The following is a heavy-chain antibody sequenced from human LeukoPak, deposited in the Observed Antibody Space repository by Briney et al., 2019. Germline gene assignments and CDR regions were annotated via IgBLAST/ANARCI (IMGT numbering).Heavy chain of an antibody. CDR1: GFTFSSYS. CDR2: ISSSSSYI. Sequence: GGSLRLSCAASGFTFSSYSMNWVRQAPGKGLEWVSSISSSSSYIYYADSVKGRFTISRDNSKNTLYLQMNSLRAEDTAVYYCAKDADYYYGSGNSMDVWGKGTTVTISS. V-gene: IGHV3-21*01. CDR3: AKDADYYYGSGNSMDV. D-gene: IGHD3-10*01. J-gene: IGHJ6*03.